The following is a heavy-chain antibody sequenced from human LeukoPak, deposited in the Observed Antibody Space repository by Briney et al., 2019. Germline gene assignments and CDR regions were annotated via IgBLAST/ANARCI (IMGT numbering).Heavy chain of an antibody. CDR2: NNHSGST. J-gene: IGHJ4*02. V-gene: IGHV4-34*01. CDR1: GGSFSGYY. CDR3: ARALVQLWNTPFDY. D-gene: IGHD5-18*01. Sequence: PSETLSLTCAVYGGSFSGYYWSWIRQPPGKGLEWIGENNHSGSTNYNSSLKSRVTISVDTSKNQFSLKLSSVTAADTAVYYCARALVQLWNTPFDYWGQGTLVTVSS.